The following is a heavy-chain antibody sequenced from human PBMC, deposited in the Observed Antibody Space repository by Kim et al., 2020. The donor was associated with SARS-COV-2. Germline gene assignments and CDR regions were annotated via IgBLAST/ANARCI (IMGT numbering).Heavy chain of an antibody. Sequence: SETLSLTCTVSGGSISSSSYYWGWIRQPPGKGLEWIGSIYYSGSTYYNPSLKSRVTISVDTSKNQFSLKLSSVTAADTAVYYCARPVQRSGYGYWYFDLWGRGTLVTVSS. CDR3: ARPVQRSGYGYWYFDL. CDR2: IYYSGST. V-gene: IGHV4-39*01. D-gene: IGHD5-12*01. J-gene: IGHJ2*01. CDR1: GGSISSSSYY.